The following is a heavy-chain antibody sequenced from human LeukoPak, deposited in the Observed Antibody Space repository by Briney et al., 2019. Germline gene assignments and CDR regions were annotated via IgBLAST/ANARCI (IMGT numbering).Heavy chain of an antibody. CDR2: IYYSGST. V-gene: IGHV4-39*01. CDR1: GGSISSDNYY. Sequence: SETLSLTCTVSGGSISSDNYYWAWIRQPPGKGLEWIGSIYYSGSTYYNPSLKRRVTMSVDTSKNQFSLKLSSVTATDTAVYYCARLSFLNQFDYWGQGTLVTVFS. CDR3: ARLSFLNQFDY. D-gene: IGHD2/OR15-2a*01. J-gene: IGHJ4*02.